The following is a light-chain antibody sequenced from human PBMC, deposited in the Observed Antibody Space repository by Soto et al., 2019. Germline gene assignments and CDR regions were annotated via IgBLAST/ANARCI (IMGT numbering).Light chain of an antibody. V-gene: IGKV2-30*02. Sequence: DVVMTQSPLSLPVTLGQPASISCRSSQSLVHSDGTTYLNWFHQRPGQSPRRLLYKVSKRDSGVPDRVSGSGSGSDFTLNISRVVAEDVGIYYCVQGRPSFTFGRRTEVHIK. CDR1: QSLVHSDGTTY. CDR2: KVS. J-gene: IGKJ3*01. CDR3: VQGRPSFT.